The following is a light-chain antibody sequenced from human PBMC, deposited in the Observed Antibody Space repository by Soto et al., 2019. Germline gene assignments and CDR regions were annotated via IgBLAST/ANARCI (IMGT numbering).Light chain of an antibody. Sequence: DIVMTQSPDSLAVSLGERATINCKSSQSVLYSSNNKNYLAWYQQKPGQPPKLLIYWASTRESGVPDRFSGCGSGTDFALTISSLQAEDVAAYYCQQYYSTPPTFGQGTKVEIK. CDR2: WAS. V-gene: IGKV4-1*01. CDR3: QQYYSTPPT. J-gene: IGKJ1*01. CDR1: QSVLYSSNNKNY.